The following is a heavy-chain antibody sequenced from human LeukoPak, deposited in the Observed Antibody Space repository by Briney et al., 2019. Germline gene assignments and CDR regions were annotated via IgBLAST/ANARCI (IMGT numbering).Heavy chain of an antibody. CDR2: IKEDGSEK. J-gene: IGHJ6*02. CDR1: GFTFSNHW. V-gene: IGHV3-7*04. D-gene: IGHD2-15*01. CDR3: ARIVGGGLDV. Sequence: GGSLRLSCAASGFTFSNHWMTWVRQAPGKGLGWVGNIKEDGSEKHYVASVKGRSTISRDNAKNSLYLQMNSLRAEDTAVYYCARIVGGGLDVWGQGTAVTVSS.